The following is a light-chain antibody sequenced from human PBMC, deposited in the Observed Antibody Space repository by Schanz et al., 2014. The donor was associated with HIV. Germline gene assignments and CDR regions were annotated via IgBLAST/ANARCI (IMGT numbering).Light chain of an antibody. Sequence: DIQMTQSPSTLSASVGDRISITCRASQSISGWLAWYQQKPGEAPNLLISEASTLDSGVPSRFSGSGSGTEFTLSISSLHPDDFATYFCLHYNDFTSTFGQGTKLEIK. CDR1: QSISGW. CDR3: LHYNDFTST. J-gene: IGKJ2*01. CDR2: EAS. V-gene: IGKV1-5*03.